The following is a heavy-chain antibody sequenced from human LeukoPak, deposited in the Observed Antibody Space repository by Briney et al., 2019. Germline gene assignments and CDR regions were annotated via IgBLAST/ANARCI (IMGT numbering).Heavy chain of an antibody. V-gene: IGHV4-59*08. CDR1: GGSISSYY. D-gene: IGHD6-19*01. CDR3: ARHPVAGLYYFDY. J-gene: IGHJ4*02. Sequence: PSETLSLTCTVSGGSISSYYWSWIRQPPGKGLEWIGYIYYSGSTNYNPSLKSRVTISVDTSKNQFSLKLSSVTAADTAVYYCARHPVAGLYYFDYWGQGTLVTVSS. CDR2: IYYSGST.